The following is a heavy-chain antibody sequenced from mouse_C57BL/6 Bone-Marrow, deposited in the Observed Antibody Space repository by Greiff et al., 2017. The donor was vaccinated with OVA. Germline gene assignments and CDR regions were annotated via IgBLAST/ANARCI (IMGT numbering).Heavy chain of an antibody. J-gene: IGHJ1*03. V-gene: IGHV5-2*01. CDR3: ARLDDYDGDWYFDV. CDR2: INSDGGST. D-gene: IGHD2-4*01. Sequence: EVMLVESGGGLVQPGESLKLSCESNEYEFPSHDMSWVRKTPEKRLELVAAINSDGGSTYYPDTLERRFIISRDNTNKTLYLQMSSLRSEDTAVYYCARLDDYDGDWYFDVWGTGTTVTVSS. CDR1: EYEFPSHD.